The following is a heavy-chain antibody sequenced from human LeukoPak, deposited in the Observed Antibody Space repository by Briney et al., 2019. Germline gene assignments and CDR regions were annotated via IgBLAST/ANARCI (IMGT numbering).Heavy chain of an antibody. D-gene: IGHD3-22*01. Sequence: GGSLRLSCAASGFTFSSYAMSWVRQAPGKGLEWVANIKEDGSEKYYGDSVKGRFTISRDNAKNSLYLQMNSLRAEDTAVYYCARDNSGYQWGQGTLVTVSS. V-gene: IGHV3-7*01. J-gene: IGHJ4*02. CDR2: IKEDGSEK. CDR3: ARDNSGYQ. CDR1: GFTFSSYA.